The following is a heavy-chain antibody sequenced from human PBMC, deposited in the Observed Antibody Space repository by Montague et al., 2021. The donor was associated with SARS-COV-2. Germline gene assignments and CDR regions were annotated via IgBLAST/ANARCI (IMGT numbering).Heavy chain of an antibody. D-gene: IGHD3-3*01. J-gene: IGHJ5*02. CDR1: GGSFSGYY. CDR3: ARGRTDLGAYYDFWSGYHWSGQNWFDP. Sequence: SETLSLTSAVYGGSFSGYYWSWIRQPPGKGLEWIGEINHSGSTNYNPSLKSRVTISVDTSKNQFSLKLSSVTAADTAVYYCARGRTDLGAYYDFWSGYHWSGQNWFDPWGQGTLVTVSS. CDR2: INHSGST. V-gene: IGHV4-34*01.